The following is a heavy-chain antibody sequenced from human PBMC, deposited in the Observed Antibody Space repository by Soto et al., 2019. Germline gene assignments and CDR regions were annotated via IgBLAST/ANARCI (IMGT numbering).Heavy chain of an antibody. CDR1: GGTFSTSS. Sequence: QVQLVQSGPEVKKPGSSVRVSCKASGGTFSTSSISWVRQAPGQGLEWMGGITPIFGAGNYAPDFRGRVTITADESTTTAYMQLSSLTSADTAMYYCARGSLNWQYGESWGQGTLVTVSS. CDR2: ITPIFGAG. J-gene: IGHJ5*02. CDR3: ARGSLNWQYGES. V-gene: IGHV1-69*01. D-gene: IGHD3-10*01.